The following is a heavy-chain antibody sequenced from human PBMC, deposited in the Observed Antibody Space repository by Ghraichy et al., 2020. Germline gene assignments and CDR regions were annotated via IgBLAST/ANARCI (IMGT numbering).Heavy chain of an antibody. Sequence: GGSLRLSCAASGFTFSSYGMHWVRQAPGKGLEWVAVISYDGSNKYYADSVKGRFTISRDNSKNTLYLQMNSLRAEDTAVYYCAKGGICGGDCYAFDIWGQGTMVTVSS. D-gene: IGHD2-21*01. CDR3: AKGGICGGDCYAFDI. V-gene: IGHV3-30*18. CDR1: GFTFSSYG. CDR2: ISYDGSNK. J-gene: IGHJ3*02.